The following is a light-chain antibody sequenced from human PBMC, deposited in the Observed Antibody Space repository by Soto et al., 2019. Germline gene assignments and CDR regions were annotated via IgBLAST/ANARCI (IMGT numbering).Light chain of an antibody. CDR3: QHYNNWPALYT. CDR2: GAS. J-gene: IGKJ2*01. Sequence: EIVMTQSPVTLSVSPGERATLSCRASQSVSNNLAWYQQKPGQAPRLLIYGASTRATGIPARFSGSGSGTEFTLNISSLQSEDFAVYYCQHYNNWPALYTFGQGTKLEIK. CDR1: QSVSNN. V-gene: IGKV3-15*01.